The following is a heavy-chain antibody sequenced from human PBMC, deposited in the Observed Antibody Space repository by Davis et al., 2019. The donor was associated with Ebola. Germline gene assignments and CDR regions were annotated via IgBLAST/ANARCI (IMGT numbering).Heavy chain of an antibody. D-gene: IGHD3-3*01. CDR2: INHSGST. CDR3: ARGPSIRAFDI. Sequence: MPSETLSLTCTVSGGSISSSSYYWGWIRQPPGKGLEWIGEINHSGSTNYNPSLKSRVTISVDTSKNQFSLKLSSVTAADTAVYYCARGPSIRAFDIWGQGTMVTVSS. J-gene: IGHJ3*02. V-gene: IGHV4-39*07. CDR1: GGSISSSSYY.